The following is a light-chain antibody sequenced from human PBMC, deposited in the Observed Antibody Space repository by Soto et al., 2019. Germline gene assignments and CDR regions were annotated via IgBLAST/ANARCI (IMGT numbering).Light chain of an antibody. CDR1: RVLLDSDDGNTY. V-gene: IGKV2-40*01. Sequence: DIFLPQTPLPLPVPPGEPASFSSRSSRVLLDSDDGNTYFEWYQQKPRQPPQLLIYTLSYRAAGVPDRFSGSGSGTDVTLKISRVQAEDVGVDYYMQRIDFPLTFGQGTRLEI. CDR3: MQRIDFPLT. CDR2: TLS. J-gene: IGKJ5*01.